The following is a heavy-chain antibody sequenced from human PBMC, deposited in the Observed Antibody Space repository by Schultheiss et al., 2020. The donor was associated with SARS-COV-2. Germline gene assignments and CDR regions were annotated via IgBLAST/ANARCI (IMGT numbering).Heavy chain of an antibody. CDR3: ARGYYDSTPLDY. V-gene: IGHV3-33*01. CDR2: IWYDGINK. Sequence: SLKISCAASGFTFSNYGMHWVRQAPDKGLEWVAGIWYDGINKYYADSVKGRFTISRDNSKNTLNLQMNSMRAEDTAVYYCARGYYDSTPLDYWGQGTLVTVSS. D-gene: IGHD3-22*01. J-gene: IGHJ4*02. CDR1: GFTFSNYG.